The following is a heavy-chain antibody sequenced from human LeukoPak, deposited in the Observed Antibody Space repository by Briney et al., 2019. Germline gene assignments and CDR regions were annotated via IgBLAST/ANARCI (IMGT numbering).Heavy chain of an antibody. D-gene: IGHD6-19*01. CDR1: GGSISSYY. Sequence: PSETLSLTCTVSGGSISSYYWSWIRQPPGKGLEWIGYIYYSGSTNYNPSLKSRVTISVDTSKNQFSLKLSSVTAADTALYYCAREQAVAGTSYFDYWGQGTLVTVSS. CDR2: IYYSGST. V-gene: IGHV4-59*12. J-gene: IGHJ4*02. CDR3: AREQAVAGTSYFDY.